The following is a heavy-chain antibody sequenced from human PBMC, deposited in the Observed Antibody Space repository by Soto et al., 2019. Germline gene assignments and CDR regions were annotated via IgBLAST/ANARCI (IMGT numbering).Heavy chain of an antibody. CDR1: GFTFSSYA. J-gene: IGHJ4*02. CDR2: ISGSGGST. Sequence: HPGGSLRLSCAASGFTFSSYAMSWVRQAPGKGLEWVSAISGSGGSTYYADSVKGRFTISRDNSKNTLYLQMNSLRAEDTAVYYCAKDRLRYCSGGSCPTGYWGQGTLVTVSS. CDR3: AKDRLRYCSGGSCPTGY. V-gene: IGHV3-23*01. D-gene: IGHD2-15*01.